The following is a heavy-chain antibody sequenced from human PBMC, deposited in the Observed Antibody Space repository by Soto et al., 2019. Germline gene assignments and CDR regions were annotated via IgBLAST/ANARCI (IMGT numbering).Heavy chain of an antibody. CDR2: IHTGGNT. D-gene: IGHD3-16*01. Sequence: EVQLVDSGGGLVQPGGSLRLSCVASGFIVSSKYMSWFRLAPGKGLEWVSVIHTGGNTYYADAVKGRFTISRDNSQNTVYLQMNSRRIEATAISYCARGVTLGVSAGDYWGQGTLVTVSS. J-gene: IGHJ4*02. CDR1: GFIVSSKY. V-gene: IGHV3-66*01. CDR3: ARGVTLGVSAGDY.